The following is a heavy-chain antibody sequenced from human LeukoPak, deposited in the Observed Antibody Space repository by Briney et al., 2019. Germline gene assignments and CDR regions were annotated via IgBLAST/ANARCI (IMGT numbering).Heavy chain of an antibody. CDR2: INPNSGGT. V-gene: IGHV1-2*02. Sequence: ASVKVSCKASGYTFTGYYMHWVRQAPGQGLEWMGWINPNSGGTNYAQKFQGRVTMTRDTSISTAYMELSRLRSDDTAVYYCARSAGDIAVACTKFDYWGQEPWSPSPQ. D-gene: IGHD6-19*01. CDR3: ARSAGDIAVACTKFDY. CDR1: GYTFTGYY. J-gene: IGHJ4*01.